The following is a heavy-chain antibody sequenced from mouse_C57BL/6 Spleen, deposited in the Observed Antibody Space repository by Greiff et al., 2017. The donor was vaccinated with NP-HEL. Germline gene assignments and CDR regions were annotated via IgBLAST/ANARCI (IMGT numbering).Heavy chain of an antibody. Sequence: EVQLQQSGAELVRPGASVKLSCTASGFNIKDDYMHWVKQRPEQGLEWIGWIDPENGDTEYASKFQGKATITADTSSNTAYLQLSSLTSEDTAVYYCTTGICDYGGFAYWGQGTLVTVSA. J-gene: IGHJ3*01. CDR3: TTGICDYGGFAY. D-gene: IGHD2-4*01. V-gene: IGHV14-4*01. CDR2: IDPENGDT. CDR1: GFNIKDDY.